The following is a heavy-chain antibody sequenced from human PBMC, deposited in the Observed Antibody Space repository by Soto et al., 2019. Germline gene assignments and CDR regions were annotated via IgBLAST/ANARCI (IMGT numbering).Heavy chain of an antibody. Sequence: ASVKVSCKASGFTFTSSAMQWVRQARGQRLEWIGWIVVGSGNTNYAQKFQERVTITRDMSTSTAYMELSSLRSEDTAVYYCAAAPGSYYYYYGMDVWGQGTTVTVSS. CDR1: GFTFTSSA. D-gene: IGHD1-26*01. CDR2: IVVGSGNT. CDR3: AAAPGSYYYYYGMDV. V-gene: IGHV1-58*02. J-gene: IGHJ6*02.